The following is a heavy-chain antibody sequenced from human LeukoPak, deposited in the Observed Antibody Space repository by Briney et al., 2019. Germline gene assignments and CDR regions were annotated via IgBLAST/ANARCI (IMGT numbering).Heavy chain of an antibody. CDR1: GYTFTSYG. CDR3: ARDLPALLWFGELSY. Sequence: ASVKVSCKASGYTFTSYGISWVRQAPGQGLEWMGWISAYNGNTNYAQKLQGRVTMTTDTSTSTAYMELRSLRSDDTAVYYCARDLPALLWFGELSYWGQGTLVTVSS. V-gene: IGHV1-18*01. CDR2: ISAYNGNT. J-gene: IGHJ4*02. D-gene: IGHD3-10*01.